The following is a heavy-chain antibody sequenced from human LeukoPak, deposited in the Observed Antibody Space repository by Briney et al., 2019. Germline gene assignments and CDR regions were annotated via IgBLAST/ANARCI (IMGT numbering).Heavy chain of an antibody. D-gene: IGHD3-22*01. CDR3: ARGANYYDSSGYYFHYYYYMDV. J-gene: IGHJ6*03. CDR1: GGSFSGYY. Sequence: SETLSLTCAVYGGSFSGYYWSWIRQPPGKGLEWIGEINHSGSTNYNPSLKSRVTISVDTSKNQFSLKLSSVTAAGTAVYYCARGANYYDSSGYYFHYYYYMDVWGKGTTVTVSS. V-gene: IGHV4-34*01. CDR2: INHSGST.